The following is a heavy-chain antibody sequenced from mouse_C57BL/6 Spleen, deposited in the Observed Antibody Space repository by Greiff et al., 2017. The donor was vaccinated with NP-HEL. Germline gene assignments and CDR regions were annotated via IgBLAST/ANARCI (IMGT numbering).Heavy chain of an antibody. CDR2: ISDGGSYT. D-gene: IGHD1-1*01. CDR3: ARDGYYGSSWFAY. V-gene: IGHV5-4*01. Sequence: EVKLMESGGGLVKPGGSLKLSCAASGFTFSSYAMSWVRQTPEKRLEWVATISDGGSYTYYPDNVKGRFPISRDNAKNNLYLQMSHLKLEDTAMYYCARDGYYGSSWFAYWGQGTLVTVSA. J-gene: IGHJ3*01. CDR1: GFTFSSYA.